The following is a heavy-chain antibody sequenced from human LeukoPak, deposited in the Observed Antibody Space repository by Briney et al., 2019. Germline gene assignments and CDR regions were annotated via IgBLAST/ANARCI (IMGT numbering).Heavy chain of an antibody. CDR3: AREYVDYYDSSGYFDY. Sequence: SETLSLTCIVSGGSISSYYWSWIRQPAGKGLEWIGRIYTSGSTNYNPSLKSRVTMSVDTSKNQFSLKLSSVTAADTAVYYCAREYVDYYDSSGYFDYWGQGTLVTVSS. V-gene: IGHV4-4*07. CDR1: GGSISSYY. J-gene: IGHJ4*02. D-gene: IGHD3-22*01. CDR2: IYTSGST.